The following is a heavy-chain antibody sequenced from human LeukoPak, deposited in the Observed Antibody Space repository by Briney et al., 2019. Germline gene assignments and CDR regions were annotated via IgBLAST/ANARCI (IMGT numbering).Heavy chain of an antibody. CDR3: ARGKWELLSHYWCFDL. CDR1: GDSVSSNSTA. J-gene: IGHJ2*01. D-gene: IGHD1-26*01. Sequence: SQTLSLTCAISGDSVSSNSTAWNWIRQSPSRGLEWLGRTYYRSKWYDDYAVSVKSRITINPDTSKNQFSLQLNSVTPEDTAVYYCARGKWELLSHYWCFDLWGRGTLVTVSS. V-gene: IGHV6-1*01. CDR2: TYYRSKWYD.